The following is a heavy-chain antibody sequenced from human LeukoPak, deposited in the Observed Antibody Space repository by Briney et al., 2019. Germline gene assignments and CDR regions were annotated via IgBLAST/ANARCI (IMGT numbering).Heavy chain of an antibody. Sequence: PSETLSLTCTVSGGSISTSNYYWGWIRQPPGKGLEWIGNIFYSGSTYYSPSLRSRVTISLDTSRNQFSLKLSSVTAADTAVYYCARRGFDYWGQGALVTVSS. CDR1: GGSISTSNYY. CDR3: ARRGFDY. J-gene: IGHJ4*02. D-gene: IGHD3-10*01. CDR2: IFYSGST. V-gene: IGHV4-39*07.